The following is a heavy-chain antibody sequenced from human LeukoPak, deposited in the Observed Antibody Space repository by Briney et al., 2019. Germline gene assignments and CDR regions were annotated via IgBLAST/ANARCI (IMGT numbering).Heavy chain of an antibody. Sequence: GASVKVSCKASGYTFTSYYMHWVRQAPGQGLEWMAIINPSGGSTSYAQKSQGRVTMTRDTSMSTVYMYLSSLRSEDTAVYYCARETHFDSGPYDYWGQGTLVTVSS. CDR1: GYTFTSYY. CDR2: INPSGGST. V-gene: IGHV1-46*01. CDR3: ARETHFDSGPYDY. J-gene: IGHJ4*02. D-gene: IGHD3-10*01.